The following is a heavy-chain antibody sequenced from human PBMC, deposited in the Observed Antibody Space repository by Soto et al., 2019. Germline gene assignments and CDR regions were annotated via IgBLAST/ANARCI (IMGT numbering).Heavy chain of an antibody. CDR1: GFTFSSHG. J-gene: IGHJ5*02. CDR3: AKEPSSGWDRAINWFDP. D-gene: IGHD6-19*01. Sequence: QVQLVESGGGVVQPGRSLRLSCAASGFTFSSHGMHWVRQAPGKGLEWVAVISYDGSNKYYADSVKGRFTISRDNSKNTLYLQMNSLKTEDTAVYYCAKEPSSGWDRAINWFDPWGQGTLVTVSS. CDR2: ISYDGSNK. V-gene: IGHV3-30*18.